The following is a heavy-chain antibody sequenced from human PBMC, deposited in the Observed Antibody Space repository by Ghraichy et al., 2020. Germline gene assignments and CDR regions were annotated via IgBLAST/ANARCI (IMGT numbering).Heavy chain of an antibody. D-gene: IGHD6-13*01. CDR1: GFTFSSYW. J-gene: IGHJ4*02. V-gene: IGHV3-7*03. Sequence: ETLSLTCAASGFTFSSYWMSWVRQAPGKGLEWVANIKQDGSEKYYVDSVKGRFTISRDNAKNSLYLQMNSLRAEDTAVYYCARSRWLDYWGQGTLVTVSS. CDR3: ARSRWLDY. CDR2: IKQDGSEK.